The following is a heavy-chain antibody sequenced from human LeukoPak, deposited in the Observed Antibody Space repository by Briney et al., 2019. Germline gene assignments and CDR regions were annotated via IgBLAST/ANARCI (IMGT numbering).Heavy chain of an antibody. CDR2: IYYSGST. V-gene: IGHV4-59*06. D-gene: IGHD2-21*02. Sequence: PSETLSLTCTVSGGSINNYYWSWIRQHPGKGLEWIGYIYYSGSTYYNPSLKSRVTISVDTSKNQFSLKLSSVTAADTAVYYCAREGVVTAILPTDNPAYFDYWGQGTLVTVSS. CDR3: AREGVVTAILPTDNPAYFDY. CDR1: GGSINNYY. J-gene: IGHJ4*02.